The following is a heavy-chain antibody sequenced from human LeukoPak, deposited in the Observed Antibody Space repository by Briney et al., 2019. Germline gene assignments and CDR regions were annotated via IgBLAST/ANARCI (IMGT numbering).Heavy chain of an antibody. D-gene: IGHD3-9*01. CDR2: ISGSGVST. Sequence: GGSLRLSCAASGFTFSSYAMSWVRQAPGKGLEWVSAISGSGVSTYYADSVKGRFTVSRDNSKNTLYLQMNSLRAEDTAVYYCAARRSYDILTGYYLWGQGTLVTVSS. J-gene: IGHJ4*02. CDR3: AARRSYDILTGYYL. V-gene: IGHV3-23*01. CDR1: GFTFSSYA.